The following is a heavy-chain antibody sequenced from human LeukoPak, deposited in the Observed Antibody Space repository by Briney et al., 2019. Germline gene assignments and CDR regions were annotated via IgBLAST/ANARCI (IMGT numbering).Heavy chain of an antibody. CDR1: GYTFTSYY. V-gene: IGHV1-46*01. CDR3: ARSSESIAAAEGYYYYYYYMDV. Sequence: EASVKVSCKASGYTFTSYYMHWVRQAPGQGLEWMGIINPSGGSTSYAQKFQGRVTITRNTSISTAYMELSSLRSEDTAVYYCARSSESIAAAEGYYYYYYYMDVLGKGTTVTVSS. CDR2: INPSGGST. J-gene: IGHJ6*03. D-gene: IGHD6-13*01.